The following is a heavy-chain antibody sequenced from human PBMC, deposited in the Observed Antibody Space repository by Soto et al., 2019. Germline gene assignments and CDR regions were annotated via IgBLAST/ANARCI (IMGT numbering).Heavy chain of an antibody. Sequence: QVQLVQSGAEVKKPGSSVKVSCKASGGTFSSYTISWVRQAPGQGLEWMGRIIPILGIAHYAQKFQGRVTITADKSTSKAYLELSSLRAEDTAVYYCAREPYCSAGSCYYWYGIDVWGQGTTVTVSS. J-gene: IGHJ6*02. V-gene: IGHV1-69*08. D-gene: IGHD2-15*01. CDR3: AREPYCSAGSCYYWYGIDV. CDR1: GGTFSSYT. CDR2: IIPILGIA.